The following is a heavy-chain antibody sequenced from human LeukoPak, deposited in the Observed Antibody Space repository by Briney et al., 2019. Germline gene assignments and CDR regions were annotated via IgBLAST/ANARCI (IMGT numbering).Heavy chain of an antibody. D-gene: IGHD3-10*01. Sequence: SETLSLTCAVYGGSFSGYYWTWVRQPSGRGLEWIGEINHKGATNYNPSLKSRVTISLDTSKNQFSLKLSSVTAADTAVYYCARGPHFYGSGSYEYSYYYYYYGMDVWGKGTAVTVSS. CDR2: INHKGAT. V-gene: IGHV4-34*01. CDR1: GGSFSGYY. J-gene: IGHJ6*04. CDR3: ARGPHFYGSGSYEYSYYYYYYGMDV.